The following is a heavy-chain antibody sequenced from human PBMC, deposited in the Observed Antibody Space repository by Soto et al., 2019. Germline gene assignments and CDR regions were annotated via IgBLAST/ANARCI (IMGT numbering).Heavy chain of an antibody. CDR1: GFTVGQYI. J-gene: IGHJ5*02. Sequence: PGGSTRLSCTAYGFTVGQYIMSWFRQAPGKGLEWVGFIRSKAYGGTTEYAASVKGRFTISRDDSKSIAYLQMNSLKTEDTAVYYCTSVLEWLLYDIRFDPWGQGTLVTVPQ. V-gene: IGHV3-49*03. CDR2: IRSKAYGGTT. D-gene: IGHD3-3*01. CDR3: TSVLEWLLYDIRFDP.